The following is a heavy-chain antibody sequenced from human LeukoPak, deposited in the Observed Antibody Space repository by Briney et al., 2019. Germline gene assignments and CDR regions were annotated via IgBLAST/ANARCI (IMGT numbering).Heavy chain of an antibody. V-gene: IGHV4-59*10. D-gene: IGHD2-21*02. CDR3: ARGGDYATFFDY. CDR2: IYTSGST. CDR1: GGSFSGYY. J-gene: IGHJ4*02. Sequence: SETLSLTCAVYGGSFSGYYWSWIRQPAGKGLEWIGRIYTSGSTNYNPSLKSRVTMSVDTSKNQFSLKLSSVTAADTAVYYCARGGDYATFFDYWGQGTLVTVSS.